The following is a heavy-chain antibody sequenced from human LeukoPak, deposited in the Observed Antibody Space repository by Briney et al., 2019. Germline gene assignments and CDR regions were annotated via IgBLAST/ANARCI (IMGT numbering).Heavy chain of an antibody. CDR2: ISASGDRT. CDR3: AKDLPKITIFGALQH. Sequence: GGSLRLSCAASGFTFSDYWMDWVRQAPGKGLEWVSGISASGDRTYYADSLKGRFTISRDNSKNTLYLQMNSLRVEDTAVYSCAKDLPKITIFGALQHWGQGTLVTVSS. D-gene: IGHD3-3*01. CDR1: GFTFSDYW. V-gene: IGHV3-23*01. J-gene: IGHJ1*01.